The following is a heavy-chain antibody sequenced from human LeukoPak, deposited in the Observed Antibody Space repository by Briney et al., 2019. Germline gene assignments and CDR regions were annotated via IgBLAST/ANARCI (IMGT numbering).Heavy chain of an antibody. CDR2: ISSSGSTI. CDR1: QFTFSNYW. Sequence: PGGSLRLSCAASQFTFSNYWMSWVRQAPGKGLEWVSYISSSGSTIYYADSVKGRFTISRDNAKNSLYLQMNSLRAEDTAVYYCARETGTRITIFGVDYYYYYMDVWGKGTTVTVSS. D-gene: IGHD3-3*01. CDR3: ARETGTRITIFGVDYYYYYMDV. J-gene: IGHJ6*03. V-gene: IGHV3-11*01.